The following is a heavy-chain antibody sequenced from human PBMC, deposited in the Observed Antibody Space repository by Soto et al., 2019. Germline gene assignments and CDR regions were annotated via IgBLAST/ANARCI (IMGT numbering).Heavy chain of an antibody. CDR2: ISYDGSNK. CDR3: AKATGGIWFGESEYFQH. D-gene: IGHD3-10*01. Sequence: QVQLVESGGGVVQPGRSLRLSCAASGFTFSSYGMHWVRQAPGKGLEWVAVISYDGSNKYYADSVKGRFTISRDNSKNTLYLQMNSLRAEDTAVYYCAKATGGIWFGESEYFQHWGQGTLVTVSS. J-gene: IGHJ1*01. CDR1: GFTFSSYG. V-gene: IGHV3-30*18.